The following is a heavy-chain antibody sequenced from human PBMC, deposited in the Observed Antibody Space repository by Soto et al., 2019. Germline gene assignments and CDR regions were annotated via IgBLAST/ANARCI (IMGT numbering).Heavy chain of an antibody. Sequence: GESLKISCKGSGYSFTSYWIGWVRQMPGEGLEWTGIIYPGDSDTRYSPSFQGQVTISADKPISTAYLQWSSLKASDTAMVYCARCIYCRDYYYSYMDVWGKGTTVTVSS. CDR1: GYSFTSYW. D-gene: IGHD3-16*01. J-gene: IGHJ6*03. CDR2: IYPGDSDT. V-gene: IGHV5-51*04. CDR3: ARCIYCRDYYYSYMDV.